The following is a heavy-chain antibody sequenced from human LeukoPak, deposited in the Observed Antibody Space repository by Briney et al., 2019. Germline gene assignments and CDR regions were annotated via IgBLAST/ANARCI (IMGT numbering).Heavy chain of an antibody. V-gene: IGHV4-59*01. CDR2: IYYSGIT. J-gene: IGHJ5*02. CDR3: ARDYAGSSSWNWFDP. Sequence: SETLSLTCGVSGGSIRSYYWNWIRQPPGKGLEWIGYIYYSGITNYNPSLKSRVTISVDMSKNQFSLKLSSVTAADTAVYYCARDYAGSSSWNWFDPWGQGTLVTVSS. CDR1: GGSIRSYY. D-gene: IGHD6-13*01.